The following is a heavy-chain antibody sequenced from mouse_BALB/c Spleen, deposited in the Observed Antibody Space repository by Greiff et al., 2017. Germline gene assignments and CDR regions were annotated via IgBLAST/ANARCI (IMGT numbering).Heavy chain of an antibody. CDR2: IYPYNGGT. Sequence: VQLQQSGPELVKPGASVKISCKASGYTFTDYNMHWVKQSHGKSLEWIGYIYPYNGGTGYNQKFKSKATLTVDKSSSTAYMELRSLTSEDSAVYYCARSTAVVAYYFDYWGQGTTLTVSS. D-gene: IGHD1-1*01. J-gene: IGHJ2*01. V-gene: IGHV1S29*02. CDR3: ARSTAVVAYYFDY. CDR1: GYTFTDYN.